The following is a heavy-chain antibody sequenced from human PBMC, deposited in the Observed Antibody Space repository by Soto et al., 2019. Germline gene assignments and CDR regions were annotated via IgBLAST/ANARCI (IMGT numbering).Heavy chain of an antibody. D-gene: IGHD4-17*01. CDR2: ISYDGSHI. CDR1: GFTFNTYG. CDR3: ARATDFGGNAPAY. Sequence: QVQLVESGGGVVQPGRSLRLSCAASGFTFNTYGMHWVRQAPGKGLEWVAVISYDGSHIYYEDSVKGRFTISRDNSNNPLYLQMNSLRAEDTAVYYCARATDFGGNAPAYWGQGDLVIVSS. J-gene: IGHJ4*02. V-gene: IGHV3-30*03.